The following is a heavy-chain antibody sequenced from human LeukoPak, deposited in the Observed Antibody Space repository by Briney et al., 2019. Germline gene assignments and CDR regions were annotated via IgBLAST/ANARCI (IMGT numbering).Heavy chain of an antibody. CDR2: LGRSGEYK. Sequence: RTGGSLRLSCAASGFRFTDYSMSWVRQAPGKGLEWVAGLGRSGEYKYYADSVKGRFTISRDNSKDTVSLQMNSLRAEDSAIYFCVKDRPCETCMPMDAWGQGTTVTVSS. V-gene: IGHV3-23*01. CDR3: VKDRPCETCMPMDA. D-gene: IGHD2-2*01. J-gene: IGHJ6*02. CDR1: GFRFTDYS.